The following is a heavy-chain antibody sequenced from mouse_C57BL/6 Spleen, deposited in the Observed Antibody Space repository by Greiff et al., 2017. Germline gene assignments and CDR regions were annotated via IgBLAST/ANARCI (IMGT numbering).Heavy chain of an antibody. V-gene: IGHV14-4*01. D-gene: IGHD2-13*01. J-gene: IGHJ4*01. CDR1: GFNIKDDY. CDR2: IDPENGDT. CDR3: TVRPTRAMDY. Sequence: VQLQQSGAELVRPGASVKLSCTASGFNIKDDYMHWVKQRPEQGLEWIGWIDPENGDTEYASKFQGKATITADTSSNTAYLQLSSLTSEDTAVYYCTVRPTRAMDYWGQGTSVTVAS.